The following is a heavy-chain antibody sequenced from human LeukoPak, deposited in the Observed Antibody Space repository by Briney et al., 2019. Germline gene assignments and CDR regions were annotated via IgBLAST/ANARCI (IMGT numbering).Heavy chain of an antibody. CDR2: VSFDGSKK. Sequence: XRLSXXXSGXTXXNYGMXWFRQAPGKGLEWVAVVSFDGSKKFYGDSVKGRFTISRDSSKDTLSLQMNSLRAEDTAVYYCAKELRGYSYGEHWGQGTLVTVSS. V-gene: IGHV3-30*18. D-gene: IGHD5-18*01. CDR1: GXTXXNYG. J-gene: IGHJ4*02. CDR3: AKELRGYSYGEH.